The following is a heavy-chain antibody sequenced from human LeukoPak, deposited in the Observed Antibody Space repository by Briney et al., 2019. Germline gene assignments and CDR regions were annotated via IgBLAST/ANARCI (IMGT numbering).Heavy chain of an antibody. CDR1: GFPVSSNY. D-gene: IGHD2/OR15-2a*01. Sequence: GGSLRLSCAASGFPVSSNYMSWVRQAPGKGLEWVSVIYSGGNTYYADSVRGRFTISRDNSKNTLCLQMNSLRAEDTAVYYCAKGRGSFLYYFDSWGQGTLVTVSS. V-gene: IGHV3-53*01. CDR2: IYSGGNT. J-gene: IGHJ4*02. CDR3: AKGRGSFLYYFDS.